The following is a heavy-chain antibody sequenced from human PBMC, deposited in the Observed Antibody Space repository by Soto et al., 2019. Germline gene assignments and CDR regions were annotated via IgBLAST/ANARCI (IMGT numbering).Heavy chain of an antibody. Sequence: QLQLQESGSGLVKPSQTLSLTCAVSGGSISSGGYSWSWIRQPPGKGQEWIGYIYHSGSTYYNPSLKSRVTISVDRSKNQFSLKLSSVTAADTAVYYCARSYGDYHWYFDLWGRGTLVTVSS. V-gene: IGHV4-30-2*01. CDR1: GGSISSGGYS. J-gene: IGHJ2*01. D-gene: IGHD4-17*01. CDR2: IYHSGST. CDR3: ARSYGDYHWYFDL.